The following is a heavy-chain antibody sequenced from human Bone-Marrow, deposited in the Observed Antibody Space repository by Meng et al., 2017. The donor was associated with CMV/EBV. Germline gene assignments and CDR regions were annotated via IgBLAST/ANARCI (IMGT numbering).Heavy chain of an antibody. Sequence: SVKVSCKASGFTFSNSAVQWVRQARGQRLEWIGWIVVGSGNTNYAQKFQERVTITRDMSTSTAYMELSSLRSEDTAVYYCAADSRFWSGYYHAFDIWAKGQWSPSPQ. CDR1: GFTFSNSA. V-gene: IGHV1-58*01. D-gene: IGHD3-3*01. J-gene: IGHJ3*02. CDR3: AADSRFWSGYYHAFDI. CDR2: IVVGSGNT.